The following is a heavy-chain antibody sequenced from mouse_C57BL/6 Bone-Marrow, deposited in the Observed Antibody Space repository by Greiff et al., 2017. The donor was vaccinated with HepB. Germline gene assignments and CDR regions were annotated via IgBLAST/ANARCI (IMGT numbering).Heavy chain of an antibody. CDR2: ISDGGSYT. D-gene: IGHD2-4*01. CDR1: GFTFSSYA. V-gene: IGHV5-4*01. Sequence: DVKLVESGGGLVKPGGSLKLSCAASGFTFSSYAMSWVRQTPEKRLEWVATISDGGSYTYYPDNVKGRFTISRDNAKNNLYLQMSHLKSEDTAMYYCARDDYDERAFAYWGQGTLVTVSA. CDR3: ARDDYDERAFAY. J-gene: IGHJ3*01.